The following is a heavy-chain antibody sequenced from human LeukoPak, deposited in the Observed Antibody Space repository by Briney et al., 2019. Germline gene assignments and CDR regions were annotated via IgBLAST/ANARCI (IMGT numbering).Heavy chain of an antibody. CDR3: AKDQRAAGYYYYGMDV. CDR1: GFTFDDYA. D-gene: IGHD6-13*01. V-gene: IGHV3-9*01. J-gene: IGHJ6*02. Sequence: GRSLRLSCAASGFTFDDYAMHWVRQAPGKGLEWVSGISWNSGSIGYADSVKGRFTISRDNAKNSLYLQMSSLRAEDTALYYCAKDQRAAGYYYYGMDVWGQGTTVTVSS. CDR2: ISWNSGSI.